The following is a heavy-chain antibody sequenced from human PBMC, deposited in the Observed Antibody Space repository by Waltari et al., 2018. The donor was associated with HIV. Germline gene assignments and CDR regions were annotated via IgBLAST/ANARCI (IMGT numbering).Heavy chain of an antibody. CDR3: ARAEVVPALFDL. CDR2: VYRTGRT. V-gene: IGHV4-38-2*01. J-gene: IGHJ2*01. CDR1: GSSMNSAYN. D-gene: IGHD2-2*01. Sequence: QVQLQESGPGLLKPSETLSLTCVVSGSSMNSAYNWGWLRQPPGKGLEWIGSVYRTGRTLHNASLTGRVTISIDTSKSHFSLKLSSVTAADTAVYYCARAEVVPALFDLWGRGTLVTVSS.